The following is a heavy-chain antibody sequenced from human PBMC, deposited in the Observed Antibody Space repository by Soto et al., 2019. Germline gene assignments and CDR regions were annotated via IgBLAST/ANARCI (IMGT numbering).Heavy chain of an antibody. D-gene: IGHD3-9*01. CDR1: GYSFTSYW. Sequence: PGESLKISCKGSGYSFTSYWIAWVRQMPGKGLEWIGIIYPGDSDTRYSPSFQGQVTISADTSISTAYLQWSSLKASDTAIYYCARHVYYDVLKKNYWGQGTRVTVSS. CDR2: IYPGDSDT. CDR3: ARHVYYDVLKKNY. V-gene: IGHV5-51*01. J-gene: IGHJ4*02.